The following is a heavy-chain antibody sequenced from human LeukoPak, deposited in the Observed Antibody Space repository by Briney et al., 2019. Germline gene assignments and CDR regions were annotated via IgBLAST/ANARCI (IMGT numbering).Heavy chain of an antibody. Sequence: QAGGSLRLSCVASGFIFNNFWMSWVRQAPGKGLEWVAKIKYDGSEKYYVDSVKGRFTISRDNAENSLSLQMNSLRAEDTAVYYCASAGGDSRSPLPFYYWGQGTLVTVSS. CDR2: IKYDGSEK. J-gene: IGHJ4*02. D-gene: IGHD6-6*01. CDR1: GFIFNNFW. CDR3: ASAGGDSRSPLPFYY. V-gene: IGHV3-7*03.